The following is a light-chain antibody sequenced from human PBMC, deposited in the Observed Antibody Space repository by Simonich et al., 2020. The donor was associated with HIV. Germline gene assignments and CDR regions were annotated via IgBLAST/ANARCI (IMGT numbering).Light chain of an antibody. CDR1: NSNIGAGYD. Sequence: QSVLTQPPSVSGAPGQRVIISCTGSNSNIGAGYDVHWYQQLPGTAPQLLSYADYTRPSGVPDRFSGSKSGTSASLAITGLQAEDEADYYCQSYDSSLRVFGGGTKLTVL. J-gene: IGLJ3*02. CDR3: QSYDSSLRV. CDR2: ADY. V-gene: IGLV1-40*01.